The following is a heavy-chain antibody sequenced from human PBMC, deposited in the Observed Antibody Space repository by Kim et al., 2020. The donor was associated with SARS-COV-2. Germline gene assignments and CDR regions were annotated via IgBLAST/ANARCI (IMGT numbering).Heavy chain of an antibody. CDR3: AKDYYGDYVSFDI. J-gene: IGHJ3*02. CDR2: IRGSGNGDDRI. D-gene: IGHD4-17*01. V-gene: IGHV3-23*01. Sequence: GGSLRLSCAASGFTFSSYAMNWVRQAPGKGLEWVSTIRGSGNGDDRIYYADSVRGRFTISRDNSKNTLYLRMNSLRAEDTAVYYCAKDYYGDYVSFDIWGQGTMVTVSS. CDR1: GFTFSSYA.